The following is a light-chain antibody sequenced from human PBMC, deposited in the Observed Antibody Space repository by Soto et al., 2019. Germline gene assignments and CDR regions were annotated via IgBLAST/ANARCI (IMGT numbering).Light chain of an antibody. V-gene: IGKV3-15*01. CDR2: GAS. CDR3: HQYNDWPPIT. CDR1: QSVSNK. Sequence: EIVMTQSPATLSVSPGERATLSCRASQSVSNKLAWYQQKPGQGPRLLIYGASTRASGIPARFSGSGSGTEFTLTISSLQSEDLAIYYCHQYNDWPPITFGQGTKVEI. J-gene: IGKJ1*01.